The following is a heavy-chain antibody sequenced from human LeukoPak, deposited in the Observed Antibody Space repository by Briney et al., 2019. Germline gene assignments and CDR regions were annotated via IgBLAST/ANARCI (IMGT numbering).Heavy chain of an antibody. Sequence: GPLRLSCAASGFTFSSYAMHWVRQAPGKGLEYVSAISSNGGSTYYANSVKGRFTISRDNSKNTLYLQMGSLRAEDMAVYYCARNRGGADYWGQGTLVTVSS. CDR2: ISSNGGST. CDR1: GFTFSSYA. V-gene: IGHV3-64*01. J-gene: IGHJ4*02. D-gene: IGHD1/OR15-1a*01. CDR3: ARNRGGADY.